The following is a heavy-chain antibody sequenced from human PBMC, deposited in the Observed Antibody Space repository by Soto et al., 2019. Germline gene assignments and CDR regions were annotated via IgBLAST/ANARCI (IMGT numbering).Heavy chain of an antibody. V-gene: IGHV1-69*12. CDR3: ARGDAVAGSSL. CDR2: IIPIFGTA. J-gene: IGHJ4*02. D-gene: IGHD6-19*01. CDR1: GGTFSSYA. Sequence: QVQLVQSGAEVKKPGSSVKVSCKASGGTFSSYAISWVRQAPGQGLEWMGGIIPIFGTANYAQKFQGRVTITAEESTSKDYMELGSLRSEDRAVYYCARGDAVAGSSLWGQGTLVTVSS.